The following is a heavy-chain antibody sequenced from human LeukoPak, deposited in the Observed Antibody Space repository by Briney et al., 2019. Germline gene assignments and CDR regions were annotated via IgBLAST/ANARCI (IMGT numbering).Heavy chain of an antibody. J-gene: IGHJ4*02. Sequence: GGSLRLSCAASGFTFSSYAMSWVRQAPGKGLEWVSAISGSGGSTYYADSVKGRFTISRDNSKNTQYLQMNSLRAEDTAVYYCAKGYYGSGGYYFDYWGQGTLVTVSS. D-gene: IGHD3-10*01. CDR2: ISGSGGST. CDR1: GFTFSSYA. CDR3: AKGYYGSGGYYFDY. V-gene: IGHV3-23*01.